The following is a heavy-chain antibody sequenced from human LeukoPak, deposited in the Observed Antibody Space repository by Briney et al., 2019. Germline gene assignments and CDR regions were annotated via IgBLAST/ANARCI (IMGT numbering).Heavy chain of an antibody. D-gene: IGHD3-10*01. CDR2: FYYSGTT. Sequence: SQTLSLTCTVYGGSISSYYWSWIRQPPGKGLEWIGFFYYSGTTNYNPSLKSRVTISIDTSKNQFSLKLTPVTIADPAVYYCARPRHASGSSYNGAFDIWGQGTMVTVSS. CDR3: ARPRHASGSSYNGAFDI. J-gene: IGHJ3*02. CDR1: GGSISSYY. V-gene: IGHV4-59*08.